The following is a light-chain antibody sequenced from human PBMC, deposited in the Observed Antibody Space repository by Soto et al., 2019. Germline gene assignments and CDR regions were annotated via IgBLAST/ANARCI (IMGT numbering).Light chain of an antibody. CDR2: KAS. V-gene: IGKV1-5*03. CDR3: QQYSVYWT. CDR1: QSVSSW. Sequence: EIPMTQSPATLSASVGDIATISCRARQSVSSWLAWYRQKPGKAPGLLISKASRLESGVPARLSGSGSGTEFTLTIGSLHPDDFATYYCQQYSVYWTFGQGTKVEMK. J-gene: IGKJ1*01.